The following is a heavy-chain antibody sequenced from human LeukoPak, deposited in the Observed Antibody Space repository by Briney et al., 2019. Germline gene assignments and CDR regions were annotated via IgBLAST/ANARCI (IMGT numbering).Heavy chain of an antibody. Sequence: PSETLSLTCTVSGGSISSGTYSWGWIRQPPGKGLEWIGNIYYSGSTDYNPSLKSRVTISVDTSKNQFSLKLTSVTAADTAVYYCARVKIVVVPAAIDPCYFDYWGQGTLVTVSS. J-gene: IGHJ4*02. D-gene: IGHD2-2*01. CDR2: IYYSGST. CDR1: GGSISSGTYS. V-gene: IGHV4-39*07. CDR3: ARVKIVVVPAAIDPCYFDY.